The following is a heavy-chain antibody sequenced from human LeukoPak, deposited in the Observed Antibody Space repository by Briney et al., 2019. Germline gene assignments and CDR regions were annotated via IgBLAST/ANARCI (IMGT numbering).Heavy chain of an antibody. D-gene: IGHD2-2*01. CDR1: GYTFTGYY. V-gene: IGHV1-2*02. CDR2: INPNSGGT. J-gene: IGHJ4*02. CDR3: ARGPTVVVPAAGNFDY. Sequence: ASVKVSCKASGYTFTGYYMHWVRQAPGQGLEWMGWINPNSGGTNYAQKFQGRVTMTRDTSISTAYMELSRLRSDDTAVYYCARGPTVVVPAAGNFDYWGQGTLVTVSS.